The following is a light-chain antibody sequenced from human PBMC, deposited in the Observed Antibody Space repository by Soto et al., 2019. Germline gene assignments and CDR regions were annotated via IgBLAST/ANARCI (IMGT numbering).Light chain of an antibody. V-gene: IGKV1-13*02. CDR3: QQFNSYSGVT. CDR1: QGISSA. J-gene: IGKJ5*01. CDR2: DAS. Sequence: ALQLTQSPSSLSASVGDRVTITCRASQGISSALAWYQQKPGKAPKLLIYDASSLESGVPSRFSGSGSGTDFTLTISSLQPEDFATYYCQQFNSYSGVTFGQGTRLEIK.